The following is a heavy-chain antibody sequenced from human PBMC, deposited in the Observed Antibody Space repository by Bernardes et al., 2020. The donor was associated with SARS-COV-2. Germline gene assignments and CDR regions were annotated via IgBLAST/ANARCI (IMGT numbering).Heavy chain of an antibody. J-gene: IGHJ4*02. D-gene: IGHD2-15*01. Sequence: GGSLRLSCAASGFDFSSYYLHWVRQAPGKGLVWVSLINHDGTTTNYADSVKGRFTISRDNSKNTLYLQMNSLRAEDTALYYCAKAGSGGSCYTNWGQGTLVTVSS. V-gene: IGHV3-74*01. CDR3: AKAGSGGSCYTN. CDR2: INHDGTTT. CDR1: GFDFSSYY.